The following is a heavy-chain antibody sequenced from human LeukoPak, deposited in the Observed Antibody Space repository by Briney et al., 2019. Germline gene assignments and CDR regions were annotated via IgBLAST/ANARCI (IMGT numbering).Heavy chain of an antibody. V-gene: IGHV4-59*08. J-gene: IGHJ4*02. CDR1: GGSINNYY. CDR2: IFYNGGT. D-gene: IGHD3-22*01. Sequence: SETLSLTCTVSGGSINNYYWSWVRQPPGEGLEWIAYIFYNGGTNYNPSLETRVTISVDTSKNQFSLRLNSVSAADTAVYYCARFSQYFDTSSHYLDYWGQGILVTVSS. CDR3: ARFSQYFDTSSHYLDY.